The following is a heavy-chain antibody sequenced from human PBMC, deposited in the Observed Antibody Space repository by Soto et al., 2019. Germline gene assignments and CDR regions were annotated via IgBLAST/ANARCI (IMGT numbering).Heavy chain of an antibody. D-gene: IGHD5-12*01. CDR2: IYYSGST. J-gene: IGHJ4*02. Sequence: LSLTCTVSGGSISSSSYYWGWIRQPPGKGLEWIGCIYYSGSTNYNPSLKSRVTISVDTSKNQFSLKLSSVTAADTAVYYCARGGGYAILPFDYWGQG. V-gene: IGHV4-39*01. CDR1: GGSISSSSYY. CDR3: ARGGGYAILPFDY.